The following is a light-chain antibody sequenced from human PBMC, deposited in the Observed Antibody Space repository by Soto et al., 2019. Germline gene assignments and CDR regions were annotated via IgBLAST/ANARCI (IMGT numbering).Light chain of an antibody. V-gene: IGKV1-9*01. Sequence: DIQLTQSPSFLSASAGDRVTITCRASQGISRYLAWYQQKPGKDPKLLIYAASTLQSGVPSRFSGSGSGTEFTLTISSLQPEDFTTYYCQQLNSYPPYTFGQGTKLEIK. CDR1: QGISRY. CDR3: QQLNSYPPYT. J-gene: IGKJ2*01. CDR2: AAS.